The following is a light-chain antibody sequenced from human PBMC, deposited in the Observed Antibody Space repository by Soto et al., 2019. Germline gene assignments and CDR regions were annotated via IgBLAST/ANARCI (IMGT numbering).Light chain of an antibody. CDR2: EVS. V-gene: IGLV2-14*01. CDR1: SSDVGGYNY. J-gene: IGLJ1*01. CDR3: SSYTSTSTRL. Sequence: QSALTQPASVSGSPGQSITISCTGTSSDVGGYNYVSWYQQHPGKAPKLMIYEVSNRPSGVSNRFSGSKSDNTASLTISGLQAEDEADYYCSSYTSTSTRLFGTGTKGTVL.